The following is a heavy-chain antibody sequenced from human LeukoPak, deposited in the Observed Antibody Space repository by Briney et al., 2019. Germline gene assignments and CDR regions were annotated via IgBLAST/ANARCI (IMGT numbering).Heavy chain of an antibody. J-gene: IGHJ4*02. Sequence: SVTVSCTASGGTFSSYAISWVRQAPGQGLEWMGGIIPIFGTANYAQKFQGRVTITADESTSTAYMGLSSLRSEDTAVYYCARLYYYDSSGYDDDYWGQGTLVTVSS. CDR2: IIPIFGTA. CDR1: GGTFSSYA. D-gene: IGHD3-22*01. V-gene: IGHV1-69*13. CDR3: ARLYYYDSSGYDDDY.